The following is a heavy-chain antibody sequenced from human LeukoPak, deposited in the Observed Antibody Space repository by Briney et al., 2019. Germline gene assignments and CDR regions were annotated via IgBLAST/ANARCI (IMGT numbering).Heavy chain of an antibody. CDR1: GITFGNNW. CDR2: INSDGGGA. D-gene: IGHD6-6*01. CDR3: AKGQSTIATRSFDS. Sequence: GGSLRLSCAASGITFGNNWMHWVRQGPGKGLVWISRINSDGGGAIYADSVKGRFTVSRDNAKNTLYLQMNSLRAEDTAVYYCAKGQSTIATRSFDSWGQGTLVTVSS. V-gene: IGHV3-74*01. J-gene: IGHJ4*02.